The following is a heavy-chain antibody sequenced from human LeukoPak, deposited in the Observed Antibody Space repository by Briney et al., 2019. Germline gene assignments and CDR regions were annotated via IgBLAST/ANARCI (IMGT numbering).Heavy chain of an antibody. Sequence: ASVEVSCKASGYTFTSYYMHWVRQAPGQGLEWMGIINPSGGSTSYAQKFQGRVTMTRDTSTSTVYMELSSLRSEDTAVYYCARVRQQWLTIDYWGQGTLVTVSS. CDR1: GYTFTSYY. D-gene: IGHD6-19*01. CDR3: ARVRQQWLTIDY. CDR2: INPSGGST. V-gene: IGHV1-46*03. J-gene: IGHJ4*02.